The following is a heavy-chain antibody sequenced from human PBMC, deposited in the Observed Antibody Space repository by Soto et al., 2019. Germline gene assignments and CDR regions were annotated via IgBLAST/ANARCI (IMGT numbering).Heavy chain of an antibody. CDR2: ISGGIGST. D-gene: IGHD1-26*01. CDR1: GFSFGTYA. J-gene: IGHJ4*02. V-gene: IGHV3-23*01. CDR3: AKGAARYSDY. Sequence: GGSLRLSWVASGFSFGTYAMTWVRQVPGKGLEWVSTISGGIGSTFYADSVKGRFTISRDISKKMLFLHMNGLRGEDTGTYYCAKGAARYSDYWGRGPLVPVSS.